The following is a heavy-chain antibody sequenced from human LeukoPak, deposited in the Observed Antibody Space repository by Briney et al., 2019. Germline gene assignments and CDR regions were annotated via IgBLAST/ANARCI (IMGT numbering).Heavy chain of an antibody. Sequence: SETLSLTCTVSGYSISSGYYWGWIRQPPGKGLEWIGSIYYSGSTYYNPSLKSRVTISVDTSKNQFSLKLSSVTAADTAVYYCARVRGGQYDSSGYYTRSYYFDYWGQGTLVTVSS. D-gene: IGHD3-22*01. CDR2: IYYSGST. J-gene: IGHJ4*02. V-gene: IGHV4-38-2*02. CDR3: ARVRGGQYDSSGYYTRSYYFDY. CDR1: GYSISSGYY.